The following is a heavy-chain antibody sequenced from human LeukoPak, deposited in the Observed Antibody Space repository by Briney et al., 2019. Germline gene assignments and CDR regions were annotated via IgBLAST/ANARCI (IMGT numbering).Heavy chain of an antibody. CDR1: GGSFSGYY. Sequence: PSETLSLTCAVYGGSFSGYYWSWIRQPPGKGLEWIGEINHSGSTNYNPSLKSRVTISVDTSKNQFSLKLSSVTAADTAVYYCASFRGLYDSSGYYYPGWFDPWGQGTLVTVSS. CDR2: INHSGST. V-gene: IGHV4-34*01. D-gene: IGHD3-22*01. J-gene: IGHJ5*02. CDR3: ASFRGLYDSSGYYYPGWFDP.